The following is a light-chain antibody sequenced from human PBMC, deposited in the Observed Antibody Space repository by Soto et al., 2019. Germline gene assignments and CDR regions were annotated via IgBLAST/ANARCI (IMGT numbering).Light chain of an antibody. Sequence: DIERTQCPSSLSASVGDRVTITCRTRQTMNNYLNWYQKKPGEAPKLLIYASSTLHSGVSSRFSDTGSGTDFTLTITNLQPEDFATYYCQHTYSPPLTVGGGTKVDVK. CDR1: QTMNNY. CDR3: QHTYSPPLT. CDR2: ASS. J-gene: IGKJ4*01. V-gene: IGKV1-39*01.